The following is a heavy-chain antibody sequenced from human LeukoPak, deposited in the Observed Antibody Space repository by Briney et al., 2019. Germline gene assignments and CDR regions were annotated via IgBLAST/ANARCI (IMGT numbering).Heavy chain of an antibody. CDR1: GFTFSSYG. CDR2: ISGSGGST. CDR3: AKASDSSGYLGDY. Sequence: GGSLRLSCAASGFTFSSYGMSWVRQAPGKGLEWVSAISGSGGSTYYADSVKGRSTISRDNSKNTLYLQMNSLRAEDTAVYYCAKASDSSGYLGDYWGQGTLVTVSS. J-gene: IGHJ4*02. D-gene: IGHD3-22*01. V-gene: IGHV3-23*01.